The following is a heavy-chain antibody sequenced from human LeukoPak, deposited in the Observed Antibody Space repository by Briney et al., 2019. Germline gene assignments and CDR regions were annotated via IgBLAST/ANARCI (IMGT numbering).Heavy chain of an antibody. V-gene: IGHV4-4*02. CDR2: IYYSGST. CDR1: GGSIINSNW. J-gene: IGHJ4*02. Sequence: SGTLSLTCAVSGGSIINSNWWSWVRQPPGKGLEWIGSIYYSGSTYYNPSLKSRVTISVDTSKNQFSLKLSSVTAADTAVYYCARRVYDFWSGYYNYYFDYWGQGTLVTVSS. D-gene: IGHD3-3*01. CDR3: ARRVYDFWSGYYNYYFDY.